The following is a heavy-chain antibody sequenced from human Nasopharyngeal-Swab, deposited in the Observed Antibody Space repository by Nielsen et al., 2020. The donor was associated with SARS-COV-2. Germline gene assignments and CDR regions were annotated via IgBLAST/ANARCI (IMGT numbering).Heavy chain of an antibody. D-gene: IGHD2-15*01. V-gene: IGHV3-23*01. CDR1: GFTFTSYA. J-gene: IGHJ5*02. Sequence: GESLKISCAASGFTFTSYAMNWVRHAPGKGLEWVSGTSGRGDNTYYAESVKGRFTISRDTSKNTLYLQMNGLRAEDTAVYYCAKDSGAGFCDDGSCFPTNHWGQGTLVTVSS. CDR2: TSGRGDNT. CDR3: AKDSGAGFCDDGSCFPTNH.